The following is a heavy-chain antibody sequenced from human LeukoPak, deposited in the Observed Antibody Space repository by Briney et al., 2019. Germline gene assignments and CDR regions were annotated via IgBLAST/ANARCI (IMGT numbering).Heavy chain of an antibody. CDR2: INPSGGST. CDR1: GYTFTSYY. Sequence: ASVKVFCKASGYTFTSYYMHWVRQAPGQGLEWMGIINPSGGSTSYAQKLQGRVTMTTDTSTSTAYMELRSLRSDDTAVYYCARLSGTLRGDYWGQGTLVTVSS. V-gene: IGHV1-46*01. D-gene: IGHD1-20*01. J-gene: IGHJ4*02. CDR3: ARLSGTLRGDY.